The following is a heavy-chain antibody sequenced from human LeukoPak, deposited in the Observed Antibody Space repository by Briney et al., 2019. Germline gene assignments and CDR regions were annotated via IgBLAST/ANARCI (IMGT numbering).Heavy chain of an antibody. V-gene: IGHV4-31*11. CDR2: IYYSGST. J-gene: IGHJ4*02. Sequence: SETLSLTCAVYGGSFSGYYWSWIRQHPGKGLEWIGYIYYSGSTYYNPSLKSRVTISVDTSKNQFSLKLSSVTAADTAVYYCARAHYFDYWGQGTLVTVSS. CDR3: ARAHYFDY. CDR1: GGSFSGYY.